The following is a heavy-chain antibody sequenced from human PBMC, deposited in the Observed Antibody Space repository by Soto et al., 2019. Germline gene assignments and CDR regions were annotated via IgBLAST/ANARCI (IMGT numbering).Heavy chain of an antibody. J-gene: IGHJ6*02. D-gene: IGHD3-3*01. CDR2: ISWESGSI. V-gene: IGHV3-9*01. CDR3: ARELVGDYDFWSGYLTPAETKQEGYYYGMDV. Sequence: PGGSLRLSCAASGFNFDDYAMHWVRQIPGKGLEWVSGISWESGSIGYADSVKGRFTISRDNSKNTLYLQMNSLRAEDTAVYYCARELVGDYDFWSGYLTPAETKQEGYYYGMDVWGQGTTVTVSS. CDR1: GFNFDDYA.